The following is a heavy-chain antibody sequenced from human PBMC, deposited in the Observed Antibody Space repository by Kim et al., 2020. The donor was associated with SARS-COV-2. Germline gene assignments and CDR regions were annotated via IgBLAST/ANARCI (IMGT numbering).Heavy chain of an antibody. CDR1: GGSISSYY. D-gene: IGHD3-9*01. CDR3: ARHVNYDILTGYGTGLFGYFDY. Sequence: SETLSLTCTVSGGSISSYYWSWIRQPPGKGLEWIGYIYYSGSTNYNPSLKSRVTISVDTSKNQFSLKLSSVTAADTAVYYCARHVNYDILTGYGTGLFGYFDYWGQGTLVTVSS. V-gene: IGHV4-59*08. CDR2: IYYSGST. J-gene: IGHJ4*02.